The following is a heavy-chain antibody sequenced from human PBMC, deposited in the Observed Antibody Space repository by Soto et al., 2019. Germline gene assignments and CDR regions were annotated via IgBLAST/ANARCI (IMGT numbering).Heavy chain of an antibody. CDR3: ARGINFYHSSGASWFAP. CDR1: GGSISRSNW. D-gene: IGHD3-22*01. J-gene: IGHJ5*02. V-gene: IGHV4-4*02. CDR2: IYHSGST. Sequence: SGTLGLTCAVSGGSISRSNWWSGVRQPPGKGLEWIGEIYHSGSTNYNPSLKSRVTISADTSKNQFSLKLSSVTAADTAVYYCARGINFYHSSGASWFAPWGQGTLVTVS.